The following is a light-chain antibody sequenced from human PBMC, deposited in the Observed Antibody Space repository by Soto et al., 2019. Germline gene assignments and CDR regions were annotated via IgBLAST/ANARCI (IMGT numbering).Light chain of an antibody. CDR1: QTIGSW. J-gene: IGKJ1*01. CDR2: DAS. CDR3: QQYHEYW. V-gene: IGKV1-5*01. Sequence: DIQMTQSPSTLSASVGDRVTISCRASQTIGSWLAWYQQKPGKAPKLLIYDASRLESGVPSNFSGSGSGTEFTLTISSLQPDDFATYYCQQYHEYWFGQGTKVDIK.